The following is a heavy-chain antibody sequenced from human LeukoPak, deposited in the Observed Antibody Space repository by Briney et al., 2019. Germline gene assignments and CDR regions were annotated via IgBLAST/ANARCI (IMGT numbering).Heavy chain of an antibody. CDR3: ARGWSGSYLFISGYYYYMDV. V-gene: IGHV1-8*03. CDR2: MNPNSGNT. D-gene: IGHD1-26*01. CDR1: GYTFTSYD. J-gene: IGHJ6*03. Sequence: ASVKVSCKASGYTFTSYDINWVRQATGQGLEWMGWMNPNSGNTGYAQKFQGRVTITRNTSRSTAYMELSSLRSEDTAVYYCARGWSGSYLFISGYYYYMDVWGKGTTVTVSS.